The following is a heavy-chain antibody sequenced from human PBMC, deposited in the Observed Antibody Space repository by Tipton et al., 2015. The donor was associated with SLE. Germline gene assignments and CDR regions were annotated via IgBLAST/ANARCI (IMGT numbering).Heavy chain of an antibody. CDR2: ILSSGST. CDR1: GGFINSGY. Sequence: TLSLTCSVSGGFINSGYWSWIRQPAGKGLEWIGRILSSGSTKYNPSLKSRVTTSVNTSKNQFSLKLSSVTAADTAVYYCARGRIAAAGTINWFDPWGQGTLVTVSS. D-gene: IGHD6-13*01. V-gene: IGHV4-4*07. CDR3: ARGRIAAAGTINWFDP. J-gene: IGHJ5*02.